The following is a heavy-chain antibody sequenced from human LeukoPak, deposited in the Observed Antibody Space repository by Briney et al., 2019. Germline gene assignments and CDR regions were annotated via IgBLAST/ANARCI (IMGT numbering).Heavy chain of an antibody. J-gene: IGHJ4*02. CDR3: AKARSGYDYFPYYFDY. CDR1: GFTFSSYE. D-gene: IGHD5-12*01. CDR2: IKQDGSEK. V-gene: IGHV3-7*05. Sequence: GGSLRLSCSASGFTFSSYEMNWVRQAPGKGLEWVANIKQDGSEKYYVDSVKGRFTISRDNAKNSLYLQMNSLRAEDTAVYYCAKARSGYDYFPYYFDYWGQGTLVTVSS.